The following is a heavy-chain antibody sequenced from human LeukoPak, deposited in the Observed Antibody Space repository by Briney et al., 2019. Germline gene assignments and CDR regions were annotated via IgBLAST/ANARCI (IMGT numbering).Heavy chain of an antibody. CDR1: GFTVSSNY. D-gene: IGHD2-2*01. CDR2: IKEDGSKK. J-gene: IGHJ4*02. V-gene: IGHV3-7*03. Sequence: GGSLRLSCAASGFTVSSNYMSWVRQAPGKGLEWVASIKEDGSKKYYVDSVKGRFTISRDNAKNSQYLQMNSLRAEDTAVYYCARALSAAASYWGQGALVTVSS. CDR3: ARALSAAASY.